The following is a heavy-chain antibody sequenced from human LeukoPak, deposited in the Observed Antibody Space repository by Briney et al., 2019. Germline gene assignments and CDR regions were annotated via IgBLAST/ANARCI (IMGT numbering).Heavy chain of an antibody. CDR1: GGSITSGNW. J-gene: IGHJ5*02. CDR3: ARGVPAAGSIRFDP. V-gene: IGHV4-4*02. D-gene: IGHD6-13*01. Sequence: PSGTLSLTCAVSGGSITSGNWWSWVRQPPGKGLEWIGEIYHSGSTNYNPSLKSRVTISVDKSKNQFSLVLSSVTAADTAVYYCARGVPAAGSIRFDPWGQGTLVTVSS. CDR2: IYHSGST.